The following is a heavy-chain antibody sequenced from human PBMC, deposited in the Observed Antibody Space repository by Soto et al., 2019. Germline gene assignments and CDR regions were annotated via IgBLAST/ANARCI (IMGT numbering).Heavy chain of an antibody. CDR2: ISSDVATI. CDR3: VRVGIVARPY. Sequence: PGGSLRLSCEVSGLTFSKFEMTWVRQAPGQGLEWVSSISSDVATIYYADSVKGRFTISRDNDKNLLYLQMNSLKGEDTATYYCVRVGIVARPYWGQGTPVTVSS. J-gene: IGHJ4*02. D-gene: IGHD2-21*01. V-gene: IGHV3-48*03. CDR1: GLTFSKFE.